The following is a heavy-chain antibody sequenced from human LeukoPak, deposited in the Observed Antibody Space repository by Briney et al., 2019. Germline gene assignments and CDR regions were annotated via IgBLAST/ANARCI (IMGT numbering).Heavy chain of an antibody. Sequence: ASVKVSCKASGYTFIDYFLHWVRQAPGQGLEWMGRINPNSGGTNYAQKFQGRVTMTRDTSISTAYMELSRLRSDDTAVYYCARSTRRFDSSGYFYWGQGTLVTVSS. CDR3: ARSTRRFDSSGYFY. CDR2: INPNSGGT. D-gene: IGHD3-22*01. CDR1: GYTFIDYF. J-gene: IGHJ4*02. V-gene: IGHV1-2*06.